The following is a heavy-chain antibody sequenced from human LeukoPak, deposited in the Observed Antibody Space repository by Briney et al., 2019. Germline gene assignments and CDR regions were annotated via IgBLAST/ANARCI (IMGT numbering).Heavy chain of an antibody. V-gene: IGHV4-39*07. CDR2: IYYSGST. CDR1: GGSISSSSYY. D-gene: IGHD3-9*01. CDR3: AREILTGYYLDP. Sequence: SETLSLTCTVSGGSISSSSYYWGWIRQPPGKGLEWIGSIYYSGSTYYNPSLKSRVTISVDTSKNQFSLKLSSVTAADTAVYYCAREILTGYYLDPWGQGTLVTVSS. J-gene: IGHJ5*02.